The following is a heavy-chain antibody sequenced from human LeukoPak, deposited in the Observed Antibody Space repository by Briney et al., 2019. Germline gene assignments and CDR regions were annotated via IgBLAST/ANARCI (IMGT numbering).Heavy chain of an antibody. Sequence: PGGSLRLSCAASGFTFSSHAMSWVRQAPGKGLEWVSGMSVSAGSTVYADSVKGRLTISRDNSKNTLNLQMNSLRAEDTAVYYCAKDLLSGSGSFSRGVFDYWGQGTLVTVSA. CDR3: AKDLLSGSGSFSRGVFDY. D-gene: IGHD3-10*01. CDR1: GFTFSSHA. J-gene: IGHJ4*02. V-gene: IGHV3-23*01. CDR2: MSVSAGST.